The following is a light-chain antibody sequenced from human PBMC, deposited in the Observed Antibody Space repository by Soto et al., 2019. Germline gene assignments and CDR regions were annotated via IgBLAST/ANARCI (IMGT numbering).Light chain of an antibody. V-gene: IGKV1-8*01. Sequence: AIRMTQSPSSLSASTGDRVTITCRASQGISSYLAWYQQKPGKAPKLLIYAASTLQSGVPSRFSGSGSGTDFTLTISCLQSEDFPTYYCQQYYSYPQTCGQGTKV. CDR3: QQYYSYPQT. CDR1: QGISSY. CDR2: AAS. J-gene: IGKJ1*01.